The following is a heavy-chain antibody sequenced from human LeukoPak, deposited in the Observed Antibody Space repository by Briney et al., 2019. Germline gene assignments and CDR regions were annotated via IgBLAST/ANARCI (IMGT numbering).Heavy chain of an antibody. CDR3: ANGNRCTSPNCLGYYYFYMDV. J-gene: IGHJ6*03. D-gene: IGHD2-8*01. V-gene: IGHV3-21*06. CDR1: GFIFSTYT. Sequence: GGSLRLSCAVSGFIFSTYTMNWVRRAPGKGLEWVSSVSSSSSYIYYADSVKGRFTISRDNAKNSLCLQMNSLRAEDTAVYYCANGNRCTSPNCLGYYYFYMDVWGKGTTVTVSS. CDR2: VSSSSSYI.